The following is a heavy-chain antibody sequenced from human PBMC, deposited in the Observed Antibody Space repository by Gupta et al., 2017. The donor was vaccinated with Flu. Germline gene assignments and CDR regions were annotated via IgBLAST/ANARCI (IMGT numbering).Heavy chain of an antibody. CDR2: IYYTGIT. D-gene: IGHD3-16*01. J-gene: IGHJ4*02. CDR1: GAPIHSHY. V-gene: IGHV4-59*11. CDR3: AREWGRTLDY. Sequence: QVQLQESGPGLVKPSETLSLTCTVSGAPIHSHYWSWIRQPPGKGLEWIGYIYYTGITNYSPSLNSRVTMSIDTSKNQFSLKLSSVTAVDTAIYYCAREWGRTLDYWGQGILVTVSS.